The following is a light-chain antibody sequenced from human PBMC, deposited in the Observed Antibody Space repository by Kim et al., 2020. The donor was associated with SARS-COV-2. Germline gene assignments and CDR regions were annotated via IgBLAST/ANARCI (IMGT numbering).Light chain of an antibody. CDR1: QNFGNN. CDR3: QQYRHWPLT. J-gene: IGKJ4*01. V-gene: IGKV3-15*01. CDR2: ESS. Sequence: SVGDSVTISCRASQNFGNNLAWYQQKPGRAPSLLSYESSTLNTGIPSRFSGSGSGTDFTLTISSLQSEDFAFYYCQQYRHWPLTFGRGTKVDIK.